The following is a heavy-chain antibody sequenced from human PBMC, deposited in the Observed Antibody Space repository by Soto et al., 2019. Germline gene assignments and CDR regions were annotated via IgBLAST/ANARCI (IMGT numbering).Heavy chain of an antibody. D-gene: IGHD5-12*01. J-gene: IGHJ5*02. CDR1: GFTFSDYY. CDR3: ARDQSSGYDYPGNFDP. CDR2: ISSSGSTI. Sequence: PGGSLRLSCAASGFTFSDYYMSWIRQAPGKGLEWVSYISSSGSTIYYADSVKGRFTISRDNAKNSLYLQMNSLRAEDTAVYYCARDQSSGYDYPGNFDPWGQGTLVTVSS. V-gene: IGHV3-11*04.